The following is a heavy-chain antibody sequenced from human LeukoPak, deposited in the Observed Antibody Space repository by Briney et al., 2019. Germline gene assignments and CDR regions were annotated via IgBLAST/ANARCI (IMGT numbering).Heavy chain of an antibody. V-gene: IGHV3-23*01. CDR1: GFTFSSYG. Sequence: GGSLRLSCAASGFTFSSYGMSWVRQAPGKGLEWVSAISGSGGSTYYADSVKGRFTISRDNSKNTLYLQMNSLRAEDTAVYYCAKDYYYDSSGHSPFDYWGQGTLVTVSS. CDR2: ISGSGGST. J-gene: IGHJ4*02. CDR3: AKDYYYDSSGHSPFDY. D-gene: IGHD3-22*01.